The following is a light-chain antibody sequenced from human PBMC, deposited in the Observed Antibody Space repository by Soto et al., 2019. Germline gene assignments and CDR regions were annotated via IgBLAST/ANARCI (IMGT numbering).Light chain of an antibody. CDR3: QQYGSSPST. V-gene: IGKV3-20*01. CDR2: GAS. CDR1: QRVSSSY. Sequence: EIVLTQSPGTLSLSPGERATLSCRASQRVSSSYLAWYQQKPGHAPRLLIYGASSRATGIPDRFSGSGSGTDFTLTISRLEPEDFAVYYCQQYGSSPSTFGQGTKLEIK. J-gene: IGKJ2*02.